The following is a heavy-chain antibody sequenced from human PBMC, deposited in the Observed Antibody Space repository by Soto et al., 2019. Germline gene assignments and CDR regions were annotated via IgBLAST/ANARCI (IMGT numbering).Heavy chain of an antibody. D-gene: IGHD3-3*01. CDR3: TTGSVEGY. Sequence: EVQLVESGGGLVKPGGSLRLACAASGFSISSAWMNWVRQAPGNGLDWVGRIKTKTQGETTDDPAPVKGRFAISRDDSKNTLYLQMNSLNMEDTAVYYCTTGSVEGYWGQGTLVTVSS. CDR2: IKTKTQGETT. V-gene: IGHV3-15*07. J-gene: IGHJ4*02. CDR1: GFSISSAW.